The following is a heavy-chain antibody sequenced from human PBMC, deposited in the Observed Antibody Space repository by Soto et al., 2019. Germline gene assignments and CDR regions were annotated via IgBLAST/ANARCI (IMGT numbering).Heavy chain of an antibody. Sequence: GGSLRLCCTASGFDFSNSGIQWVRQTPGKGLEWVALISFDGDKYYVDSVKGRFTISRDNPTNTVYLQMNRLRPEDTGVYYCARDYARGWCQFWGQGTLVTVSS. CDR1: GFDFSNSG. V-gene: IGHV3-30*03. J-gene: IGHJ4*02. D-gene: IGHD2-8*02. CDR3: ARDYARGWCQF. CDR2: ISFDGDK.